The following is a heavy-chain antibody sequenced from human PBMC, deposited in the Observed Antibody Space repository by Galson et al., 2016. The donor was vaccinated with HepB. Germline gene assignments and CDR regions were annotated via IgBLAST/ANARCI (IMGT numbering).Heavy chain of an antibody. CDR1: GFSLSTSAMA. D-gene: IGHD4-23*01. V-gene: IGHV2-5*02. CDR3: VHRFGGRDYEY. Sequence: PALVKPTQTLTLTRTFSGFSLSTSAMAVGWIRQPPGKALEWLALIYWDNDQRYSPSLERRLSISKDTSRNQVVLTMTNTDPVDTATYYCVHRFGGRDYEYWGQGILVTVSS. J-gene: IGHJ4*02. CDR2: IYWDNDQ.